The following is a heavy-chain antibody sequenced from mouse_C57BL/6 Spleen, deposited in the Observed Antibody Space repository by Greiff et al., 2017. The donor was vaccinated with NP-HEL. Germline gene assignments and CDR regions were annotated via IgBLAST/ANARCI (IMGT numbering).Heavy chain of an antibody. CDR2: IYPGSGNT. D-gene: IGHD2-4*01. J-gene: IGHJ3*01. CDR1: GYTFTDYY. CDR3: ARRHDYDGAWFAY. V-gene: IGHV1-76*01. Sequence: VKLQESGAELVRPGASVKLSCKASGYTFTDYYINWVKQRPGQGLEWIARIYPGSGNTYYNEKFKGKATLTAEKSSSTAYMQLSSLTSEDSAVYFCARRHDYDGAWFAYWGQGTLVTVSA.